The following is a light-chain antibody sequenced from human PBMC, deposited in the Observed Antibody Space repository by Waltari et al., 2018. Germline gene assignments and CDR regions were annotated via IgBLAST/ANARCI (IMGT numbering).Light chain of an antibody. Sequence: DIVITQSPDSLAVSLGERATINCKSSETVLSTSNNKNYLAWYQQKPGQPPKMLLYWASTRESGVPDRFSGSGSRTDFTLSISSLQAEDVAIYFCQQYYSTPSFGQGTRLEIK. V-gene: IGKV4-1*01. CDR3: QQYYSTPS. CDR1: ETVLSTSNNKNY. J-gene: IGKJ5*01. CDR2: WAS.